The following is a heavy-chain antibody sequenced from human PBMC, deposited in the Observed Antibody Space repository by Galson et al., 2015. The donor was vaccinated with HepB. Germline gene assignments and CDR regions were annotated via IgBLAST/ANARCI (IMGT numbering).Heavy chain of an antibody. D-gene: IGHD3-3*01. CDR2: IISSSDTI. CDR1: GFTFSSYS. CDR3: ARVERIEAGDFWSGYSYYYYMDV. Sequence: SLRLSCAASGFTFSSYSMNWVRQAPGKGLEWVSYIISSSDTIYYADSVQGRFTISRDNARNSLFLQMNSLRAEDTAVYYCARVERIEAGDFWSGYSYYYYMDVWGKGTSVTVSS. V-gene: IGHV3-48*04. J-gene: IGHJ6*03.